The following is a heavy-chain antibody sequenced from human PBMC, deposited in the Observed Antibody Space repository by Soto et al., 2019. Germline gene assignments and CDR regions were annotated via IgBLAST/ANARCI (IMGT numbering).Heavy chain of an antibody. Sequence: QITLKESGPTLVKPTQTLTLTCTFSGFSLSTSGVGVGWIRQPPGKALEWLALIYWDDDKRYSPSLKSRLTTTKDTSPNQVVLTMTNTDPVDTATYYCAHTSDYYDSSGPPHFDYWGQGTLVTVSS. V-gene: IGHV2-5*02. D-gene: IGHD3-22*01. CDR1: GFSLSTSGVG. CDR2: IYWDDDK. J-gene: IGHJ4*02. CDR3: AHTSDYYDSSGPPHFDY.